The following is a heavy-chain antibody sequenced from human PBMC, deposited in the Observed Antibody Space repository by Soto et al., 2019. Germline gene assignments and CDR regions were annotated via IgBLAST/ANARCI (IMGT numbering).Heavy chain of an antibody. D-gene: IGHD6-13*01. V-gene: IGHV3-23*01. Sequence: EVQLLESGGGLVQPGGSLRLSCAASGFTFSSYAMSWVRQAPGKGLEWVSAISGSGGSTYYADSVKGRFTISRDNSKNKLYLQMNSLRAEDTAVYYCAKTYSSSWYGALYYFDYWGQGTLVTVSS. CDR3: AKTYSSSWYGALYYFDY. CDR2: ISGSGGST. J-gene: IGHJ4*02. CDR1: GFTFSSYA.